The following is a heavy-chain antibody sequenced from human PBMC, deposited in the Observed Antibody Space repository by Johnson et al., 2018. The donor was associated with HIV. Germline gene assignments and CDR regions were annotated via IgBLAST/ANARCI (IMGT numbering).Heavy chain of an antibody. Sequence: VQLVESGGGVVQPGRSLRLSCAASGFTFSSYGMHWVRQAPGKGLEWVAGVWYDGSNKYYADSVKGRFTISRDNSKNTLYLQMNSLRAEDTAVYYCARGSLSGSPDIWGQGTMVTVSS. J-gene: IGHJ3*02. CDR2: VWYDGSNK. D-gene: IGHD1-26*01. V-gene: IGHV3-30*19. CDR1: GFTFSSYG. CDR3: ARGSLSGSPDI.